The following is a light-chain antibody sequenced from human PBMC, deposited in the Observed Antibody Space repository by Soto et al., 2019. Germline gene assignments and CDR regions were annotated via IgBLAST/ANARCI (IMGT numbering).Light chain of an antibody. V-gene: IGKV1-5*01. CDR2: DVS. CDR1: QSISTW. J-gene: IGKJ1*01. Sequence: DIQMTQSPSTLSASVGDRVTITCRASQSISTWLAWYQQKPGKAPKFLIYDVSSLESGVPSRFSGSGSRTGFALTISSLQSDDFATYYCQQYSNYPWTFGQGTKVDIK. CDR3: QQYSNYPWT.